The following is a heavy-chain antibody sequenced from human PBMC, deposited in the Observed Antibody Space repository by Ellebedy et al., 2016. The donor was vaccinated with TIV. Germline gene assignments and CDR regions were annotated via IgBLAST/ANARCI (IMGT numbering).Heavy chain of an antibody. CDR3: YSGGY. V-gene: IGHV3-7*01. CDR1: GFTFSNHW. Sequence: GESLKISCAASGFTFSNHWMSWVRQAPGKGLEWVANINLDGSEGKYVDSVKGRFTISRDNAQNSLYLQMNSLRAEDTAVYYTYSGGYWGQGTLVTVSS. J-gene: IGHJ4*02. CDR2: INLDGSEG. D-gene: IGHD1-26*01.